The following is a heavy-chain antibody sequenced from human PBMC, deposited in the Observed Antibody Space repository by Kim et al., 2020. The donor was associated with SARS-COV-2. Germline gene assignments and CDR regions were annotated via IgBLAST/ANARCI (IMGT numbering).Heavy chain of an antibody. D-gene: IGHD3-10*01. CDR1: GFTFSSYA. V-gene: IGHV3-23*01. J-gene: IGHJ4*02. CDR3: AKSSGLLWFGELPD. Sequence: GGSLRLFCAASGFTFSSYAMSWVRPAPGTWLSWFSAISGSGGSTYYADSVKGRFTISRDNSKNTLYLQMNSLRAEDTAVYYCAKSSGLLWFGELPDWGQGTLVTVSS. CDR2: ISGSGGST.